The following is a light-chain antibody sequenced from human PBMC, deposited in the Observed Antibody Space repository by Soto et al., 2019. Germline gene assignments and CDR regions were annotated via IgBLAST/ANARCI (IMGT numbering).Light chain of an antibody. V-gene: IGLV1-47*02. Sequence: QSVLTQPPSASGTPGQRVTISCSGSSSNIGSNYVYWYQQLPGTAPKLLIYSNNQRPSGVPDRFSGSKSDTSASLAISGLQSEDEADYYCATWDDSLLFGGGTQLTVL. CDR2: SNN. J-gene: IGLJ2*01. CDR1: SSNIGSNY. CDR3: ATWDDSLL.